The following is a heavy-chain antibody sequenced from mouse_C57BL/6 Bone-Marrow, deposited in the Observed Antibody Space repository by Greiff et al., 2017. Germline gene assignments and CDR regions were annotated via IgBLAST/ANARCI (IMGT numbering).Heavy chain of an antibody. CDR2: IYPRSGNT. D-gene: IGHD1-1*01. J-gene: IGHJ3*01. V-gene: IGHV1-81*01. CDR1: GYTFTSYG. Sequence: QVQLQQSGAELARPGASVKLSCKASGYTFTSYGIRWVKQRTGQGLEWIGEIYPRSGNTYYNEKFKGKATLTADKSSSTAYMELRSLTSEDSAVYFCARVYYGSRGAWFAYWGQGTLVTVSA. CDR3: ARVYYGSRGAWFAY.